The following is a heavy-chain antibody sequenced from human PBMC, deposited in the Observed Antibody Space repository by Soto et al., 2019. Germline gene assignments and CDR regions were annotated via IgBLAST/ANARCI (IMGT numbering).Heavy chain of an antibody. V-gene: IGHV3-53*02. D-gene: IGHD2-15*01. Sequence: EVQLVETGGGLIQPGGSLRLSCAASGFTVSSNFMTWVRQAPGKGLECVSVIHSRGNTYSTDSVKGRFTISRDSSKNSLYLQMNSPRADDTAVYYCAGGPWLLDFWGQGTLVTVSS. CDR1: GFTVSSNF. CDR3: AGGPWLLDF. CDR2: IHSRGNT. J-gene: IGHJ4*02.